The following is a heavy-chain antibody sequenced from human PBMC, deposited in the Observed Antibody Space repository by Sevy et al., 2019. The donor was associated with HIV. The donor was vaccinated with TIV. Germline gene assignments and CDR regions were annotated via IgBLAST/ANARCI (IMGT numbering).Heavy chain of an antibody. V-gene: IGHV4-59*01. CDR3: GRVGFNWNVVDY. Sequence: SETLSLTCSVSGGSMNIYYWSWIRQPPGKRLEWIGFTYYSGTTNYNPSLKSRVTISIDTSKNQLSLKLSSVTAADTAAYYCGRVGFNWNVVDYWGQGILVTVSS. J-gene: IGHJ4*02. CDR2: TYYSGTT. D-gene: IGHD1-20*01. CDR1: GGSMNIYY.